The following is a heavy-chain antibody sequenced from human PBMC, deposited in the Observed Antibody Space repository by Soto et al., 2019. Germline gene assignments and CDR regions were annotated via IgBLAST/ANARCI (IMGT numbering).Heavy chain of an antibody. D-gene: IGHD3-22*01. CDR1: GFTFSNAW. Sequence: LRLSCAASGFTFSNAWMNWVRQAPGKGLEWVGRIKSKTDGGTTDYAAPVKGRFTISRDDSKNTLYLQMNSLKTEDTAVYYCTTEPYDSSGYYSPPGWGQGTLVTVSS. CDR3: TTEPYDSSGYYSPPG. J-gene: IGHJ4*02. V-gene: IGHV3-15*07. CDR2: IKSKTDGGTT.